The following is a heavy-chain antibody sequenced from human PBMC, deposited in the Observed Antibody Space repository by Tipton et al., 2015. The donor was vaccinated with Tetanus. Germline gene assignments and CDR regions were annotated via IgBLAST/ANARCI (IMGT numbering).Heavy chain of an antibody. J-gene: IGHJ4*02. CDR3: AREADCSGGSCFSGDFDN. CDR2: ISGNGANT. Sequence: SLRLSCATSGFTFGSFAMNWVRQAPGKGLEWVSGISGNGANTNYADSLKGRFTISRDNSKNTLHLQMNSLRAEDTAVYYCAREADCSGGSCFSGDFDNWGQGTQVTVSS. V-gene: IGHV3-23*01. CDR1: GFTFGSFA. D-gene: IGHD2-15*01.